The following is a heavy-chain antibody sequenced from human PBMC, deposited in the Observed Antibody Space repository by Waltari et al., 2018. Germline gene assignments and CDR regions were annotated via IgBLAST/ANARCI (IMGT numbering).Heavy chain of an antibody. V-gene: IGHV4-38-2*01. J-gene: IGHJ4*02. CDR3: GRLEGQLVEY. Sequence: QVQLQESGPGLVKPSETLSLTRVVSGYSISSGFYWGWIRQPPGKGLEWIASIHHSGITHYNPALQSRVIISVDTSKNQFSLKLNSVTATDTAVYYCGRLEGQLVEYWGQGTLVTVSS. D-gene: IGHD6-6*01. CDR1: GYSISSGFY. CDR2: IHHSGIT.